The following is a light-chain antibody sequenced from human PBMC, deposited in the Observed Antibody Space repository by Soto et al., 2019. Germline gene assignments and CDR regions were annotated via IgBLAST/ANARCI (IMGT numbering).Light chain of an antibody. Sequence: EIVMTQSPATLSLSPGETATLSCRASQSIGSDLAWYQQKPGQAPRLIVYGATTRATGIPARFGGSGSGTYFTLFITMQSEDFAVYYCQQYSDWPAVTFGCVTKVEIX. CDR1: QSIGSD. V-gene: IGKV3-15*01. CDR2: GAT. CDR3: QQYSDWPAVT. J-gene: IGKJ4*01.